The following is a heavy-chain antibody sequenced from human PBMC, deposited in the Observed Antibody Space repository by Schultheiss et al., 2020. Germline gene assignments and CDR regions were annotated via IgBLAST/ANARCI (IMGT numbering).Heavy chain of an antibody. J-gene: IGHJ2*01. V-gene: IGHV4-30-4*07. CDR3: ARGSEYGDSYWYFDL. Sequence: SETLSLTCAVSGGSISSGGYSWSWIRQPPGKGLEWIGYIYYSGSTYYNPSLKSRVTISVDTSKNQFSLKLSSVTAADTAVYYCARGSEYGDSYWYFDLWGRGTLVTVSS. CDR1: GGSISSGGYS. CDR2: IYYSGST. D-gene: IGHD4-17*01.